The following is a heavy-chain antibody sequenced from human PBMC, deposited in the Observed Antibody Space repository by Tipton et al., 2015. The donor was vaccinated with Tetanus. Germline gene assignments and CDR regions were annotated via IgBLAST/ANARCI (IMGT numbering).Heavy chain of an antibody. CDR1: GGSISSYY. V-gene: IGHV4-59*01. CDR3: ARITDGYSDY. CDR2: IYYSGST. D-gene: IGHD5-24*01. J-gene: IGHJ4*02. Sequence: TLSLTCTVSGGSISSYYWSWIRQPPGKGLEWIGYIYYSGSTNYNPPLKSRVTISVDTSKNQFSLKLSSVTAADTAVYYCARITDGYSDYWGQGTLVTVSS.